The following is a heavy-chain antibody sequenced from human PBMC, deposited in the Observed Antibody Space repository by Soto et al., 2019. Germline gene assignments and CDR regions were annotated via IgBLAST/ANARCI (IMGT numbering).Heavy chain of an antibody. CDR2: ISAYNGNT. Sequence: ASVKVSCKASGYTFTSYGISWVRQAPGQGLEGMGWISAYNGNTNYAQKLQGSVTMTTDTSTSTAYMELRSLRSDDTAVYYCARSPGVVPAAFGYYWFDPWGQGTLVTVSS. V-gene: IGHV1-18*01. CDR3: ARSPGVVPAAFGYYWFDP. D-gene: IGHD2-2*01. CDR1: GYTFTSYG. J-gene: IGHJ5*02.